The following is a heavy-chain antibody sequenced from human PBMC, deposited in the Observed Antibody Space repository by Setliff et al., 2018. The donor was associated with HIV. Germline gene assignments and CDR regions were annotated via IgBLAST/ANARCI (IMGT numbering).Heavy chain of an antibody. D-gene: IGHD2-15*01. J-gene: IGHJ4*02. CDR3: ARGPIRYSSGVRWFLGVESWYSGIDY. Sequence: SETLSLTCTVSGGSMRSSSFYWGWIRQAPGKGLEWIGSIYYSGTTYYNLSVKSRVTISVDTSNNQLSLQLSSVTAADTAVYVCARGPIRYSSGVRWFLGVESWYSGIDYWGQGTRVTVSS. CDR1: GGSMRSSSFY. CDR2: IYYSGTT. V-gene: IGHV4-39*07.